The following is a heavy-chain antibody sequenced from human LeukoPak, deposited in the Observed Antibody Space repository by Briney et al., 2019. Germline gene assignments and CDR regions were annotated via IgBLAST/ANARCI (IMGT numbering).Heavy chain of an antibody. CDR1: GHTFTYFY. CDR2: INPNSGGT. D-gene: IGHD3-10*01. CDR3: ASFEVGA. Sequence: ASVKVSCKASGHTFTYFYIHWVRQASGQGLEWMGWINPNSGGTNYAQKFQGRVTMTRDTSISTAYMDLSRLRSDDTAVYYCASFEVGAWGQGTLVTVSS. V-gene: IGHV1-2*02. J-gene: IGHJ5*02.